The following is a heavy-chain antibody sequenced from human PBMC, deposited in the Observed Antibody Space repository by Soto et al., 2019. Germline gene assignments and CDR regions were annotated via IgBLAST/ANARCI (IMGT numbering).Heavy chain of an antibody. CDR3: VRATGASTNYFDY. J-gene: IGHJ4*01. CDR2: IYPSDSDT. Sequence: PVEALRISCNASGYSFTSYWIGWVRQMPGKGLECMGIIYPSDSDTRYSPSFQGQVTISVDKSISTAYLQWSSLKASDTAMYYCVRATGASTNYFDYWGQGALVTVSS. D-gene: IGHD7-27*01. CDR1: GYSFTSYW. V-gene: IGHV5-51*01.